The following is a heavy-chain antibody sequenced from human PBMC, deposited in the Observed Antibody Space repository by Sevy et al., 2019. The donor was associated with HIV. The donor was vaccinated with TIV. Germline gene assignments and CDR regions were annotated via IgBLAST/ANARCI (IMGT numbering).Heavy chain of an antibody. J-gene: IGHJ4*02. CDR1: GFTFSSDA. CDR2: ISGSGGSGDKT. Sequence: GGSLRLSCAASGFTFSSDAMNWVRQAPGKGLEWVSGISGSGGSGDKTNYADSVKGRFTISRDDSKNSLYLQLNSLRAEDTAIYYCAMKYDSSGYFDYWGQGTLVTVSS. CDR3: AMKYDSSGYFDY. D-gene: IGHD3-22*01. V-gene: IGHV3-23*01.